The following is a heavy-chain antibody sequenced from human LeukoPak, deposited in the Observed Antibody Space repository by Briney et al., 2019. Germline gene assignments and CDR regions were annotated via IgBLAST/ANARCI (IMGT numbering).Heavy chain of an antibody. CDR2: ISSSSSHI. J-gene: IGHJ4*02. D-gene: IGHD3-9*01. V-gene: IGHV3-21*01. Sequence: GGSLRLSCAASGFTFSTFSMNWVRQAPGKGLEWVSSISSSSSHISYADSVKGRFTISRDNAKNSLYLQMNSLRAEDTAVYYCASDILTGYNYFDYWGQGTLVTVSS. CDR1: GFTFSTFS. CDR3: ASDILTGYNYFDY.